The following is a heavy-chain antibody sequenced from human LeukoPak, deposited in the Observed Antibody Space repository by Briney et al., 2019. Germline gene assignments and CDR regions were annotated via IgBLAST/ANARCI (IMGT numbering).Heavy chain of an antibody. D-gene: IGHD6-19*01. J-gene: IGHJ4*02. V-gene: IGHV3-15*01. Sequence: PGGTLTLSCAASGFTFRNALMSGVRQAPGKGLNWGGRIKSKTDGGTTHYPALVKGRFTISRDDSKCTLYLQMNSLKTEDTAVYYCTTDQWLSGWVHHFDYWGQGTLVTVSS. CDR1: GFTFRNAL. CDR2: IKSKTDGGTT. CDR3: TTDQWLSGWVHHFDY.